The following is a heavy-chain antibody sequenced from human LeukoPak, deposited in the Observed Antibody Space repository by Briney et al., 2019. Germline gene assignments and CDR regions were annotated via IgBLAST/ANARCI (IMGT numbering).Heavy chain of an antibody. J-gene: IGHJ4*02. V-gene: IGHV3-21*01. CDR3: AREDGSGSYCGTYFDY. CDR2: ISSSSSYI. CDR1: GFTFSSYS. Sequence: GGSLRLSCAASGFTFSSYSMNWVRQAPGKGLEWVSSISSSSSYIYYADSVKGRFTISRDNAKNSLYLQMNSLRAEDTAVYYCAREDGSGSYCGTYFDYWGQGTLVTVSS. D-gene: IGHD3-10*01.